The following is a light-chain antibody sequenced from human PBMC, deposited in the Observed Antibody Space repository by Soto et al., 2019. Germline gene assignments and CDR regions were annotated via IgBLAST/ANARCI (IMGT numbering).Light chain of an antibody. V-gene: IGLV2-11*01. Sequence: QSVLTQPRSVSGSPGQSVTISCTGSSSDVGGFDYVSWYQQPAGKAPQLMIFDVNKRPSGVPRRFSGSKSGNTASLTISGRQAEDEADYYCCSYAGSHDCVFGGGTKLTVL. J-gene: IGLJ3*02. CDR1: SSDVGGFDY. CDR2: DVN. CDR3: CSYAGSHDCV.